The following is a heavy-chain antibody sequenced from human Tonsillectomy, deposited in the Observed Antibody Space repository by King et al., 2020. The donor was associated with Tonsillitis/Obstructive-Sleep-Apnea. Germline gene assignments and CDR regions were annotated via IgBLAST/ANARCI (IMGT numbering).Heavy chain of an antibody. CDR3: AKDSGAEWGPYYVDY. D-gene: IGHD3-3*01. V-gene: IGHV3-30*18. Sequence: VQLVESGGGVVQPGRSLRLSCAASGFMFSNYGMHWVRQAPGKGLEWVAVISSDGNNKYYGDSVKGRFTISRDKSKNTLYLRMNSLGVEDTAVYYCAKDSGAEWGPYYVDYWGQGTLFTVSS. CDR2: ISSDGNNK. J-gene: IGHJ4*02. CDR1: GFMFSNYG.